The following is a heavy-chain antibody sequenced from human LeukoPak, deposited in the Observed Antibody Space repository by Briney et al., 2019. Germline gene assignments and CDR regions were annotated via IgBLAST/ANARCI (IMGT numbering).Heavy chain of an antibody. CDR3: ARDSGPYYDSSGTPGGNWFDP. Sequence: ASVKVSCKASGYTFTSYAVHWVRQAPGQRPEWMGWIDAGSGNTGCSQEFQGRVTMTRDTSTSTVYMELSSLRSEDTAVYYCARDSGPYYDSSGTPGGNWFDPWGQGTLVTVSS. D-gene: IGHD3-22*01. J-gene: IGHJ5*02. CDR1: GYTFTSYA. V-gene: IGHV1-3*03. CDR2: IDAGSGNT.